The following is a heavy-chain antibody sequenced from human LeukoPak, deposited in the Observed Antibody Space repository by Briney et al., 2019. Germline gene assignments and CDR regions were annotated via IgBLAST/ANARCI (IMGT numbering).Heavy chain of an antibody. Sequence: SVKVSCKASGGTLSSYAISWVRQAPGQGLEWMGGIIPIFGTANYAQKFQGRVTITTDESTSTAYMELSSLRSEGTAVYYCASMVVAATKRAGYFDYWGQGTLVTVSS. CDR3: ASMVVAATKRAGYFDY. CDR1: GGTLSSYA. V-gene: IGHV1-69*05. CDR2: IIPIFGTA. D-gene: IGHD2-15*01. J-gene: IGHJ4*02.